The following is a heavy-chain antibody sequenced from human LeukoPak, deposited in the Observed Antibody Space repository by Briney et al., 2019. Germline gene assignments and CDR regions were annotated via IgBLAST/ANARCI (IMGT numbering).Heavy chain of an antibody. Sequence: GGSLRLSCAASGFTFSSYSMHWVRQAPGKGLEWVAVISYDGSNKYYAGSVKGRFTISRDNSKNTLYLQMNSLRAEDTAVYYCAKDLNVAVAGHWGQGTLVTVSS. D-gene: IGHD6-19*01. CDR3: AKDLNVAVAGH. CDR1: GFTFSSYS. CDR2: ISYDGSNK. V-gene: IGHV3-30*18. J-gene: IGHJ1*01.